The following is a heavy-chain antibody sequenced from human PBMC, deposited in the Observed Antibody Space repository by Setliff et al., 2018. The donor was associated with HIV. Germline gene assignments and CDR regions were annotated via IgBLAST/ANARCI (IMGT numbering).Heavy chain of an antibody. CDR3: AKSREKGNYYNVNFDY. Sequence: GSLRLSCAASGFTFSNYAMSWVRQAPGKGLEWLSYISSSGTTTYYADSVKGRFTISRDNSKNTLYLQMNSLRAEDTAVYYCAKSREKGNYYNVNFDYWGQGALVTVSS. D-gene: IGHD3-10*01. J-gene: IGHJ4*02. CDR1: GFTFSNYA. V-gene: IGHV3-23*01. CDR2: ISSSGTTT.